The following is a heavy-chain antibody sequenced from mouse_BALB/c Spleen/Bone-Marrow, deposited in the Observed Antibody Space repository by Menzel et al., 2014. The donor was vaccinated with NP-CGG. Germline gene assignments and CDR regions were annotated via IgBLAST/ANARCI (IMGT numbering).Heavy chain of an antibody. J-gene: IGHJ2*01. V-gene: IGHV1-69*02. CDR3: TRDNWDY. D-gene: IGHD4-1*01. CDR1: GYTFTSYW. CDR2: IFPSETYT. Sequence: QVQLQQSAAELVRPGASVKLSCKASGYTFTSYWINWVKQRPGQGLEWIGNIFPSETYTNYNQKFKDKATLTVDKSSSTAYMQLSSPTSEDSAVYYCTRDNWDYWGQGTTLTVSS.